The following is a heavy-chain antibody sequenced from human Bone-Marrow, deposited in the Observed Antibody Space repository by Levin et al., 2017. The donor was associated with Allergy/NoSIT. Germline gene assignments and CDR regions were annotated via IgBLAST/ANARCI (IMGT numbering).Heavy chain of an antibody. D-gene: IGHD6-19*01. Sequence: GGSLRLSCAASGFTFSSYWMSWVRQAPGKGLEWVANIKQDGSEKYYVDSVKGRFTISRDNAKNSLYLQMNSLRAEDTAVYYCAREWWLVPGGLDYWGQGTLVTVSS. CDR1: GFTFSSYW. CDR3: AREWWLVPGGLDY. J-gene: IGHJ4*02. CDR2: IKQDGSEK. V-gene: IGHV3-7*01.